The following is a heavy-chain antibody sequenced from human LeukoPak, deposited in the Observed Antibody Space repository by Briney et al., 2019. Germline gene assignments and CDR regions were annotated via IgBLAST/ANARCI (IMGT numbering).Heavy chain of an antibody. CDR2: INHSGST. D-gene: IGHD2-2*01. CDR1: GGSISSSHW. CDR3: ARIDIVVVPAEKPPYGMDV. J-gene: IGHJ6*02. V-gene: IGHV4-4*02. Sequence: PSETLSLTCVVSGGSISSSHWWSWIRQPPGKGLEWIGEINHSGSTNYNPSLKSRVTISVDTSKNQFSLKLSSVTAADTAVYYCARIDIVVVPAEKPPYGMDVWGQGTTVTVSS.